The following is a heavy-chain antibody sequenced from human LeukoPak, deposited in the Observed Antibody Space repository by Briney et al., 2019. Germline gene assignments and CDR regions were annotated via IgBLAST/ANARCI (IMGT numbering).Heavy chain of an antibody. CDR3: ARDGWYYDSSGYFDY. CDR2: ISSSSSTI. J-gene: IGHJ4*02. D-gene: IGHD3-22*01. V-gene: IGHV3-48*01. CDR1: GFTFSSYS. Sequence: PGGSLRLSCAASGFTFSSYSMNWVRQAPGKGLEWVSYISSSSSTIYYADSVKGRFTISRDNAKNSLYLQMNSLRAEDTAVYYCARDGWYYDSSGYFDYWGQGTLVTVSS.